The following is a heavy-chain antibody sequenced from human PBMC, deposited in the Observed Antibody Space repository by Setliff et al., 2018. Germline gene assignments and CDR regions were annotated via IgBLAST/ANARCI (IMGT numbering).Heavy chain of an antibody. D-gene: IGHD3-16*01. CDR2: INQSGST. J-gene: IGHJ6*02. Sequence: SETLSLTCNVYGESFDTYYWSWIRQPPGKGLEWFGEINQSGSTNYSPSLRSRVTMSVDTSKKQLSLKLSSVTAADTAVYYCARSMIQRNYYCGLDVWGQGTTVTVSS. V-gene: IGHV4-34*01. CDR3: ARSMIQRNYYCGLDV. CDR1: GESFDTYY.